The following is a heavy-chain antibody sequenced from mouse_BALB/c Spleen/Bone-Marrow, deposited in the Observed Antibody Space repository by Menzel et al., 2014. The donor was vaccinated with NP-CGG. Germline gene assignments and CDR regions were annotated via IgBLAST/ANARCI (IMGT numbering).Heavy chain of an antibody. CDR3: ANYYGSTWFAY. D-gene: IGHD1-1*01. Sequence: EVQVVESGGGLVKPGGSLKLSCAASGFTFSDYYMYWVRQTPEKRLEWVATISDGGSYTYHPDSVKGRFTISRDNAKNNLYLQMSSLKSEDTAMYYCANYYGSTWFAYWGQGTLVTVSA. CDR1: GFTFSDYY. V-gene: IGHV5-4*02. J-gene: IGHJ3*01. CDR2: ISDGGSYT.